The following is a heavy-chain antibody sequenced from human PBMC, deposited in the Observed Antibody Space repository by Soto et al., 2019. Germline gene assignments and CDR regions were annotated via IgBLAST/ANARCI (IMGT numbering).Heavy chain of an antibody. Sequence: GWSLRLSCAASGFTFDDYAMHWVRQAPGKGLEWVSGISWNSGSIGYADSVKGRFTISRDNAKNSLYLQMNSLRAEDTALYYCEKDKEGCSGGSCYDYGMDVWGQGNTVTVSS. D-gene: IGHD2-15*01. CDR2: ISWNSGSI. CDR1: GFTFDDYA. J-gene: IGHJ6*02. CDR3: EKDKEGCSGGSCYDYGMDV. V-gene: IGHV3-9*01.